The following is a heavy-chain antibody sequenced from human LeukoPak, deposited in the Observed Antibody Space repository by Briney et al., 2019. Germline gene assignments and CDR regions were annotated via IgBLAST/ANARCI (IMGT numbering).Heavy chain of an antibody. CDR2: IYYSGST. CDR3: ARDYGGKFDS. V-gene: IGHV4-59*01. D-gene: IGHD4-17*01. Sequence: PSETLSLTCTVSGGSISGYYWSWIRQPPGKGLDWIGYIYYSGSTNYNPSLKSRVTISIDTSKNQFSLKLSSVTAADTAVYYCARDYGGKFDSWGQGTLVTVSS. J-gene: IGHJ4*02. CDR1: GGSISGYY.